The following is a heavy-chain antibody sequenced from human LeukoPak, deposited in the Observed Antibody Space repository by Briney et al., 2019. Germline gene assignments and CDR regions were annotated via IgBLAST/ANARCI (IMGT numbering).Heavy chain of an antibody. D-gene: IGHD3-10*01. CDR3: ASGSGSYRTPYYYMDV. Sequence: GGSLRLSCAASGFTVSSNYMSWVRQAPGKGLGWVSVIYSGGSTYYADSVKGRFTISRDNSKNTLYLQMNSLRAEDTAVYYCASGSGSYRTPYYYMDVWGTATTVTVPS. CDR2: IYSGGST. CDR1: GFTVSSNY. J-gene: IGHJ6*03. V-gene: IGHV3-53*01.